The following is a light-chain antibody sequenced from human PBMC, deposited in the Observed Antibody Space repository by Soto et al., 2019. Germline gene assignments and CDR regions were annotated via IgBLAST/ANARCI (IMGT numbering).Light chain of an antibody. J-gene: IGKJ4*01. CDR2: KAS. CDR1: QSISRW. V-gene: IGKV1-5*03. CDR3: QQYNSYPS. Sequence: DIQMTQSPSTLSASVGDRVTITCRASQSISRWLAWDQQKPGKAPKLLIYKASSLESGVASRFSGSGSGTEFTLTISSLQADDFATYYCQQYNSYPSFGGGTKVEIK.